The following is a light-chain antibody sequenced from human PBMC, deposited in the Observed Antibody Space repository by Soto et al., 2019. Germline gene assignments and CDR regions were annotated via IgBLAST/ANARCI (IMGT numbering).Light chain of an antibody. CDR3: QEYDNWPPEGT. CDR1: QSFSIN. Sequence: TVLTQSTATLSVSPGESASLSCRASQSFSINLAWYQQKPGQAPRLLIYGASTRATGIPGRFSGSGSGTDFTLSINTLQSEDSAVYYCQEYDNWPPEGTFGQGNKVEV. CDR2: GAS. J-gene: IGKJ1*01. V-gene: IGKV3-15*01.